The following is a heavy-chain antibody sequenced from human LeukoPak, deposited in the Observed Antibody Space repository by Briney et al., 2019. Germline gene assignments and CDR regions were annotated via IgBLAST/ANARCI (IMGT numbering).Heavy chain of an antibody. J-gene: IGHJ4*02. V-gene: IGHV3-23*01. CDR1: GFTFSSYA. D-gene: IGHD3-10*01. CDR3: AKYKVVQSSGRGLFDY. CDR2: ISGSGGST. Sequence: GGSLRLSCAASGFTFSSYAMSWVRRAPGKGLEWVSAISGSGGSTYYADSVKGRFTISRDNSKNTLYLQMNSLRAEDTAVYYCAKYKVVQSSGRGLFDYWGQGTLVTVSS.